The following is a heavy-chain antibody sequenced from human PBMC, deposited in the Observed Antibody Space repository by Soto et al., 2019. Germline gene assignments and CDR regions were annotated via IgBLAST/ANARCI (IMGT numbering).Heavy chain of an antibody. CDR2: IYHSGST. CDR1: GGSISSSNW. CDR3: ARVPVDRRAKEYYFDY. Sequence: SETLSLTSAVSGGSISSSNWWSWVRQPPGKGLEWIGEIYHSGSTNYNPSLKSRVTISVDKSKNQFSLKLSSVTAADTAVYYCARVPVDRRAKEYYFDYWGQGTLVTVSS. J-gene: IGHJ4*02. V-gene: IGHV4-4*02. D-gene: IGHD3-10*01.